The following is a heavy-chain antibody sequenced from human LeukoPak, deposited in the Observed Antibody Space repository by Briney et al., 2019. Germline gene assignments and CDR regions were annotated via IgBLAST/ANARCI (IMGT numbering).Heavy chain of an antibody. CDR2: IIPIFGTA. J-gene: IGHJ3*02. V-gene: IGHV1-69*06. Sequence: SVKVSCKASGGTFSSYAISWVRQAPGQGLEWMGGIIPIFGTANYAQKFQGRVTITADKSTSTAYMELSSLRSEDTAVYYCAREEGNYYDSSGYPHGNAFDIWGQGTMVTVSS. CDR3: AREEGNYYDSSGYPHGNAFDI. CDR1: GGTFSSYA. D-gene: IGHD3-22*01.